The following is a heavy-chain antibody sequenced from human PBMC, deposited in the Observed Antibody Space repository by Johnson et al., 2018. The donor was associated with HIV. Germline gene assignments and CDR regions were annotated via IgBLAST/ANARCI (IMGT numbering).Heavy chain of an antibody. J-gene: IGHJ3*02. D-gene: IGHD6-6*01. CDR1: GFTFDDFA. CDR2: ISWNSGSI. CDR3: AKGIAARPPGDAFDI. V-gene: IGHV3-9*01. Sequence: VQLVESGGGLVQPGRSLRLSCAASGFTFDDFAMHWVRQAPGKGLEWVSGISWNSGSIGYADSVKGRFTISRDNAKNSLYLQMNSLRAADTALYYCAKGIAARPPGDAFDIWGQGTMVTVSS.